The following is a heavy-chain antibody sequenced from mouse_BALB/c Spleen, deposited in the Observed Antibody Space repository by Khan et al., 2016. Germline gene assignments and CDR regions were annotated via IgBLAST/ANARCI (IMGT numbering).Heavy chain of an antibody. Sequence: QIQLVQSGPELKKPGETVKISCKASGYTLTNFGMNWMKQAPGKGLKWMGWINTYTGEPTYADDFKGRFAFSLETSASTAYLQINSLKNEDMATYFCARHYYGGRGNYFAYWGQGTTLTVSS. J-gene: IGHJ2*01. CDR1: GYTLTNFG. CDR3: ARHYYGGRGNYFAY. V-gene: IGHV9-1*02. CDR2: INTYTGEP. D-gene: IGHD1-1*01.